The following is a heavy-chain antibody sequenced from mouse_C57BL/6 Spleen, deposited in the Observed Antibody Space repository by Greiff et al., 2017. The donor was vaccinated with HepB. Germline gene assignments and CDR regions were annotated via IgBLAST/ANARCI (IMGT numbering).Heavy chain of an antibody. Sequence: EVKLMESGGGLVKPGGSLKLSCAASGFTFSSYAMSWVRQTPEKRLEWVATISDGGSYTYYPDNVKGRFTISRDNAKNNLYLQMSHLKSEDTAMYYCARDVGRWYFDVWGTGTTVTVSS. V-gene: IGHV5-4*01. D-gene: IGHD4-1*01. J-gene: IGHJ1*03. CDR1: GFTFSSYA. CDR2: ISDGGSYT. CDR3: ARDVGRWYFDV.